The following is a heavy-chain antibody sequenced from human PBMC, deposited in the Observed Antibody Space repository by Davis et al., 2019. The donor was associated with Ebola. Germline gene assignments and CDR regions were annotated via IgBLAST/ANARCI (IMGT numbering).Heavy chain of an antibody. CDR2: IIPILGIA. Sequence: SVKVSCKASGGTFSSYAISWVRQAPGQGLEWMGGIIPILGIANYAQKFQGRVTITADESTSTAYMELSSLRSEDTAVYYCAREGAGTGYFDYWGQGTLVTVSS. CDR3: AREGAGTGYFDY. J-gene: IGHJ4*02. V-gene: IGHV1-69*10. CDR1: GGTFSSYA. D-gene: IGHD1-14*01.